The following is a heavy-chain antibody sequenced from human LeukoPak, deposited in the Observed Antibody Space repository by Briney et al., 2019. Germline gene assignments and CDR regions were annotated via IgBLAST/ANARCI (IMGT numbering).Heavy chain of an antibody. Sequence: GRSLRLSCAASGFTFSSYGMHWVRQAPGKGLEWVAVIWYDGSNKYYADSVKGRFTISRDNSKNTLYLQMNSLRAEDTAVYYCAKTYSGSYPYYFDYWGQGTLVTASS. CDR3: AKTYSGSYPYYFDY. CDR1: GFTFSSYG. CDR2: IWYDGSNK. D-gene: IGHD1-26*01. J-gene: IGHJ4*02. V-gene: IGHV3-33*06.